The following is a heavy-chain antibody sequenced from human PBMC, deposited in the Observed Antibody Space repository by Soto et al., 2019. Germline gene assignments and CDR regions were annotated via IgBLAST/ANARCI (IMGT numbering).Heavy chain of an antibody. Sequence: GGSLRLSCAASGFTFSNAWMSWVRQAPGKGLEWVGRIKSKTDGGTTDYAAPVKGRFTISRDDSKNTLYLQMNSLKTEDTAVYYCTTDIHIVVVIAIEDAFDIWGQGTMVTVSS. CDR1: GFTFSNAW. D-gene: IGHD2-21*01. CDR2: IKSKTDGGTT. J-gene: IGHJ3*02. CDR3: TTDIHIVVVIAIEDAFDI. V-gene: IGHV3-15*01.